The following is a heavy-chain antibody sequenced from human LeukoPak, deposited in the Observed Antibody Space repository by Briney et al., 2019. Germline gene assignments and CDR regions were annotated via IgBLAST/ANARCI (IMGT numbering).Heavy chain of an antibody. Sequence: GSLRLSCAASGFTFSTYATSWIRQPPGKGLEWIGEINHSGSTNYNPSLKSRVTISVDTSKNQFSLKLSSVTAADTAVYYCASLGLGYCSSTSCRAIDYWGQGTLVTVSS. CDR2: INHSGST. V-gene: IGHV4-34*01. J-gene: IGHJ4*02. CDR3: ASLGLGYCSSTSCRAIDY. CDR1: GFTFSTYA. D-gene: IGHD2-2*01.